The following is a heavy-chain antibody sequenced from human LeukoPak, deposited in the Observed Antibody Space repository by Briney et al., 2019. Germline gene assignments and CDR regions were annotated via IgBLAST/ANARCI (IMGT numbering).Heavy chain of an antibody. CDR1: GGSISSGGYY. J-gene: IGHJ4*02. D-gene: IGHD1-26*01. CDR3: ARVSTFKGAADY. Sequence: SETLSLTCTVSGGSISSGGYYWSWIRQHPGKGLEWIGYIYYSGSTYYNPSLKSRVTISVDTSKNQFSLKLSSVTAADTAVYYCARVSTFKGAADYWGQGTLVTVSS. V-gene: IGHV4-31*03. CDR2: IYYSGST.